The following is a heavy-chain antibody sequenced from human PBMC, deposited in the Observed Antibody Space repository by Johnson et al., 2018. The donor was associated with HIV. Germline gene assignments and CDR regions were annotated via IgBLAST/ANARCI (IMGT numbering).Heavy chain of an antibody. D-gene: IGHD7-27*01. Sequence: VQLVESGGGLVQPGGSLRLSCAASGFTFSTYAMHWVRQAPGKGLEYVSGVSSNGGKTYYANSVKGRFTISRDNSKNTLYLQMNSLRAEDTAVYYCAKEIALTGERSDAFDIWGQGTMVTVSS. CDR1: GFTFSTYA. V-gene: IGHV3-64*01. J-gene: IGHJ3*02. CDR2: VSSNGGKT. CDR3: AKEIALTGERSDAFDI.